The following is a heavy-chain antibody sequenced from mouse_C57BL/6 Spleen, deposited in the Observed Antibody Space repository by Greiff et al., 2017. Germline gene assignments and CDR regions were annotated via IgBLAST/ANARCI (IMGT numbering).Heavy chain of an antibody. Sequence: EVMLVESGGGLVKPGGSLKLSCAASGFTFSDYGMHWVRQAPEKGLEWVAYISSGSSTIYYADTVKGRFTISRDNAKNTLFLQMTSLRSDDTAMYYCARLLYYGSSVYYWGQGTTLTVSS. D-gene: IGHD1-1*01. V-gene: IGHV5-17*01. CDR1: GFTFSDYG. CDR3: ARLLYYGSSVYY. CDR2: ISSGSSTI. J-gene: IGHJ2*01.